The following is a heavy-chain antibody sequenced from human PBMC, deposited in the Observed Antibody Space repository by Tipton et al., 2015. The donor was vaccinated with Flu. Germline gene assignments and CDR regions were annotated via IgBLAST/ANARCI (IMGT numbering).Heavy chain of an antibody. CDR1: GGTFSRNP. CDR3: ATGGRVSRYFDWSPHDY. J-gene: IGHJ4*02. Sequence: QVQLVQSGAEVKRPGSSVTVSCKASGGTFSRNPISWVRQAPGHGLEWLGGVIPIFKTPNYAEKFLGRVAITADESTETAYLELSGLKSEDTAIYYCATGGRVSRYFDWSPHDYWGQGTLVTVSA. D-gene: IGHD3-9*01. V-gene: IGHV1-69*01. CDR2: VIPIFKTP.